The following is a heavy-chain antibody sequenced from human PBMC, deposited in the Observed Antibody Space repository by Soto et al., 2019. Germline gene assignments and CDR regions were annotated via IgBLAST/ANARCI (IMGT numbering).Heavy chain of an antibody. D-gene: IGHD2-21*02. CDR3: EVTTGY. J-gene: IGHJ4*02. Sequence: QVQVVQSRAEVKKPGASVQVSCKTSGYTFTDYDSNWVRQATGQGLEWMGWVSPGNGNAGSAPQIHGRETTTRDTSISTVYMGLSSLSSGDTAGYLCEVTTGYWGQGTKVTAAS. CDR2: VSPGNGNA. V-gene: IGHV1-8*01. CDR1: GYTFTDYD.